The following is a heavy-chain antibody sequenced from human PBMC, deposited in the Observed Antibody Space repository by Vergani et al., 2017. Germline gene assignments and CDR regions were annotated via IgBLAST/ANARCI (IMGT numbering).Heavy chain of an antibody. CDR1: GFTFSSYW. Sequence: EVQLVESGGGLVQPGGSLRLSCAASGFTFSSYWMSWVRQAPGKGLEWVANIKQDGSEKYYVDSVKGRFTISRDNAKNSLYLQMNSLRAEDTAVYYCARXRLYYYDSSGYFDYWGQGTLVTVSS. V-gene: IGHV3-7*01. D-gene: IGHD3-22*01. J-gene: IGHJ4*02. CDR3: ARXRLYYYDSSGYFDY. CDR2: IKQDGSEK.